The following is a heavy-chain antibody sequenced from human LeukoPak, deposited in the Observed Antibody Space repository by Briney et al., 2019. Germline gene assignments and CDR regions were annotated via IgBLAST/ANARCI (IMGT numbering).Heavy chain of an antibody. CDR2: INSDGSTT. J-gene: IGHJ4*02. D-gene: IGHD3-3*01. CDR1: GFTFSSYW. V-gene: IGHV3-74*01. CDR3: ARILARFWSGNYREPYFDY. Sequence: GGSLRLSCAASGFTFSSYWMHWVRQAPGKGLVWVSRINSDGSTTTYADSVKGRFTISRDNAQNSLYLQMNSLRAEDTAVYYCARILARFWSGNYREPYFDYCGQGTLVTVSS.